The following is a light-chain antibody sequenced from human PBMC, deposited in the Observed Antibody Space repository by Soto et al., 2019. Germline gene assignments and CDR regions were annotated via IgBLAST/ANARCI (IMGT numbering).Light chain of an antibody. J-gene: IGLJ1*01. CDR3: SSYTSSSLGV. CDR2: EVS. Sequence: QSALTQPASVSGSPGQSITISCTGTSSDVGGYNYVSWYQQHPGKAPKLMIYEVSNRPSGVSNRFSGSKSGNTASLTISGRQAEDEADYYCSSYTSSSLGVFGTGTKVTVL. V-gene: IGLV2-14*01. CDR1: SSDVGGYNY.